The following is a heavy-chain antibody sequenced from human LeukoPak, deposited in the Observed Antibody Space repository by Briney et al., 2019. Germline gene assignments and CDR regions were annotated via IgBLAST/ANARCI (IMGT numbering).Heavy chain of an antibody. Sequence: SVKVSCKASGGTFSSYAISWVRQAPGQGLEWMGGIIPIFGTANYAQKFQGRVTITADESTSTAYMELSSLRSEDTAVYYCARGGYCSSTSCPFDYWGQGTLVTVSS. J-gene: IGHJ4*02. CDR1: GGTFSSYA. CDR3: ARGGYCSSTSCPFDY. V-gene: IGHV1-69*13. CDR2: IIPIFGTA. D-gene: IGHD2-2*01.